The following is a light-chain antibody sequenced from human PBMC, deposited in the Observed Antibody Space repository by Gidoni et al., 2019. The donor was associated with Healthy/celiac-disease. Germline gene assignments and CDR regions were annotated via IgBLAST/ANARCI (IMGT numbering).Light chain of an antibody. CDR2: EAS. V-gene: IGKV1-5*03. Sequence: DIQMTQSPSTLSASVGDRVTITCRASQSISSWLAWYQQKPGKAPKLLIYEASSLESGVPSRFSCRGSGTEFTLTISSLQPDDFAPYYCQHFNRYPLTFGGGTKVEIK. J-gene: IGKJ4*01. CDR3: QHFNRYPLT. CDR1: QSISSW.